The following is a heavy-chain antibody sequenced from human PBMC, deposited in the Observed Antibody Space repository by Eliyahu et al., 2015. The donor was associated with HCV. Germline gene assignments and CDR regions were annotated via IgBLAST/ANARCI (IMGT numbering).Heavy chain of an antibody. CDR3: ARDRLAVAGMYYYYMDV. CDR1: GFPXSSXA. V-gene: IGHV3-30*04. J-gene: IGHJ6*03. CDR2: ISYDGXNK. D-gene: IGHD6-19*01. Sequence: QVQLVESGGGVVQPGXSLRLSXAXSGFPXSSXAMHWVRQXPGKGLEWVAVISYDGXNKYYADSVKGRFTISRDNSKNTLYLQMNSLRAEDTAVYYCARDRLAVAGMYYYYMDVWGKGTTVTVSS.